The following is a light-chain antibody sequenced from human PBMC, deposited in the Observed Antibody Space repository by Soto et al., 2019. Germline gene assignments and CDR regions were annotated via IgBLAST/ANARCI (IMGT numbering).Light chain of an antibody. V-gene: IGLV2-14*01. Sequence: QPVLTQPASVSGSPGQSIAIACTGTSSDVGAHNYVSWYQQFPGKAPKLLIYGVTVRPSGVSSRFSGSKSGNTASLTISGLQAEDEADYYCSSYRNSGTLVFGGGTKLTVL. CDR1: SSDVGAHNY. J-gene: IGLJ3*02. CDR2: GVT. CDR3: SSYRNSGTLV.